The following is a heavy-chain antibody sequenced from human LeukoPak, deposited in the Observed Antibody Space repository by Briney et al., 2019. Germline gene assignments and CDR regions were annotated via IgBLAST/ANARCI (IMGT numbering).Heavy chain of an antibody. CDR1: GVTVSSNY. Sequence: GGSLRLSCAASGVTVSSNYMSWVRQAPGKGLEWVSTISGSGDYTYYADSVKGRFTISRDNSKNTLHLQMNSLRAEDTAVYYCAKINLGPSDYWGQGTLVTVSS. J-gene: IGHJ4*02. V-gene: IGHV3-23*01. CDR3: AKINLGPSDY. CDR2: ISGSGDYT.